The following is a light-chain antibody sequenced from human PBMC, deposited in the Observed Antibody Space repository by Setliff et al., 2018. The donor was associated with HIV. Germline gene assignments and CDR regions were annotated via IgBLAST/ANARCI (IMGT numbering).Light chain of an antibody. J-gene: IGLJ1*01. Sequence: QSALTQPASVSGSPGQSITLSCTGTSSDVGSYNFVSWYQQHPGRAPKLMIYDVTKRPSGVSDRFSGSKSGNTASLTISGLQTEDEADYYCCSYTSSRTYVFGTGTKVTV. CDR2: DVT. CDR3: CSYTSSRTYV. CDR1: SSDVGSYNF. V-gene: IGLV2-14*03.